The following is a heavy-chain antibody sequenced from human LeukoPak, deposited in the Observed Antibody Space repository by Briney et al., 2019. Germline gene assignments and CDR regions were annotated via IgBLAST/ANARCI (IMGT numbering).Heavy chain of an antibody. D-gene: IGHD3-16*01. Sequence: GGSLRLSCVACGFPFTSYSMNWVRQAPGKGLEWVSSISSSSNYIYYADSLKGRITISRDNAKNSVFLQVNSLRVEDTAMYYCARGGLPYYYYYMDVWGKGTTVTVSS. CDR1: GFPFTSYS. CDR3: ARGGLPYYYYYMDV. CDR2: ISSSSNYI. J-gene: IGHJ6*03. V-gene: IGHV3-21*01.